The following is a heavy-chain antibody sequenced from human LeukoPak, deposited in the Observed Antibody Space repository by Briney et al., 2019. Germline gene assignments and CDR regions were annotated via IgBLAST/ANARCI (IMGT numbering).Heavy chain of an antibody. V-gene: IGHV4-39*01. D-gene: IGHD1-1*01. Sequence: SETLSLTCSVSGASIRSSDYYWGWICQPPGKGLEWFGNIYFSGSIYYNPSLNSRITISVAPSKTQFSLKLKSVTAADTAMYYCARQEGTWGQGILVTVSS. CDR2: IYFSGSI. CDR3: ARQEGT. CDR1: GASIRSSDYY. J-gene: IGHJ4*02.